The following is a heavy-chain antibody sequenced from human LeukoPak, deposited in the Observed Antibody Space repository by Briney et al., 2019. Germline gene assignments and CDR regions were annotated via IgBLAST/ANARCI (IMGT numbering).Heavy chain of an antibody. CDR2: IVVGSGNT. V-gene: IGHV1-58*02. CDR1: GFTFTSSA. D-gene: IGHD3-22*01. J-gene: IGHJ5*02. CDR3: AADSFCDSSGYSFDP. Sequence: SVKVSCKASGFTFTSSAMQWVRQARGQRLEWIGWIVVGSGNTNYAQKFQERVTITRDMSTSTAYMELSSLRSEDTAVYYCAADSFCDSSGYSFDPWGQGTLVTVSS.